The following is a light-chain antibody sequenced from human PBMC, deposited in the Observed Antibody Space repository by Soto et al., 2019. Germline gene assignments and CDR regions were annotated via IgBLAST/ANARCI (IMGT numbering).Light chain of an antibody. Sequence: QSALTQPASVSGSPGQSITISCTGTSSDVGGYNFVSWYQHHPDRAPQLIIYEVKNRPSGVSTRFSGSKSAYTATLTISGLQTEDEADYYRCSYTVNNTRVVFGGGTKVTVL. V-gene: IGLV2-14*01. CDR1: SSDVGGYNF. CDR2: EVK. CDR3: CSYTVNNTRVV. J-gene: IGLJ2*01.